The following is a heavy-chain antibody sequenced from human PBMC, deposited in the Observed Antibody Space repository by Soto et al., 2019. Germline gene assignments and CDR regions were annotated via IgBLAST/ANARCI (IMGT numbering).Heavy chain of an antibody. J-gene: IGHJ6*02. CDR2: IYPGDSDT. CDR1: GYSFTSYW. Sequence: GESLKISCKGSGYSFTSYWIGWVRQMPGKGLEWMGIIYPGDSDTRYSPSFQGQVTISADKSISTAYLQWSSLKASDTAMYYCAGGFQMPAPRGYYYYGMDVWGQGTTVTVSS. CDR3: AGGFQMPAPRGYYYYGMDV. V-gene: IGHV5-51*01. D-gene: IGHD2-2*01.